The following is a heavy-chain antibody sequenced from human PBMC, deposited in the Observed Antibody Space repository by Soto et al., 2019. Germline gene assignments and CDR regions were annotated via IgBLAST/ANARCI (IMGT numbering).Heavy chain of an antibody. D-gene: IGHD2-21*02. CDR3: ARGFRYEVVTASYYYYGMDV. J-gene: IGHJ6*02. CDR1: GFTFSSYA. CDR2: ISYDGSNK. V-gene: IGHV3-30-3*01. Sequence: GGSLRLSCAASGFTFSSYAMHWVRQAPGKGLEWVAVISYDGSNKYYADSVKGRFTISRDNSKNTLYLQMNSLRAEDTAVYYCARGFRYEVVTASYYYYGMDVWGQGTTVTVSS.